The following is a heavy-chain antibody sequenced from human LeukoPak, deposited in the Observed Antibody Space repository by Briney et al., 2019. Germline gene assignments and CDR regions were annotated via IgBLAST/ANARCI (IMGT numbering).Heavy chain of an antibody. V-gene: IGHV4-59*01. CDR1: GGSISSYY. CDR2: IYYSGST. J-gene: IGHJ4*02. D-gene: IGHD6-13*01. Sequence: SETLSLTCTVSGGSISSYYWSWVRQPPGKGLEWIGYIYYSGSTNYNPSLKSRVTISVDTSKNQFSLKLSSVTAADTAVYYCARGPLYSSSWYSHFDYWGQGTLVTVSS. CDR3: ARGPLYSSSWYSHFDY.